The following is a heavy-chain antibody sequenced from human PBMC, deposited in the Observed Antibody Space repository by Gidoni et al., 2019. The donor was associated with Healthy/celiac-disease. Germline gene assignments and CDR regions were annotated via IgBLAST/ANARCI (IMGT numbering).Heavy chain of an antibody. J-gene: IGHJ2*01. CDR3: ATGWELPLLWDFEL. CDR1: VYTLTELS. CDR2: FDPEDGET. Sequence: QVQLVQSGAEVKKPGASVTVSCKVSVYTLTELSMHWVRQAPGKGLEWMGGFDPEDGETIYAQKFQGRVTMTEDTSTDTVYMELSSLRAEDTAVYYCATGWELPLLWDFELWGRGTLVTVSS. D-gene: IGHD2-15*01. V-gene: IGHV1-24*01.